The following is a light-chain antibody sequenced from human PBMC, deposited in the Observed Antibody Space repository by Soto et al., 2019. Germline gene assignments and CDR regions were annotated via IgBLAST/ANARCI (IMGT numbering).Light chain of an antibody. CDR2: AAS. CDR3: LQDYSYPRT. Sequence: AIQMSQSPSSLSASVGDRVTITCRASQDIGNELGWYQQKPGKAPNHLIYAASSLQSGVPLRFSGSGSGTDFTLTISSLQPEDFATYYCLQDYSYPRTFGQGTKIEIE. V-gene: IGKV1-6*01. J-gene: IGKJ1*01. CDR1: QDIGNE.